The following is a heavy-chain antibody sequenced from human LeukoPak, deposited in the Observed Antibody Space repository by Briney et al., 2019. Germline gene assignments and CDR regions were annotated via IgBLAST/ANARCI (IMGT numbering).Heavy chain of an antibody. Sequence: GGSLRLSCAASGFTFSSYGMHRVRQAPGRGLEWVAVIWYDGSNKYYADSVKGRFTISRDNSKNTLYLQMNSLRAEDTAVYYCARDELYAFDYWGQGTLVTVSS. D-gene: IGHD1-1*01. CDR3: ARDELYAFDY. CDR2: IWYDGSNK. J-gene: IGHJ4*02. CDR1: GFTFSSYG. V-gene: IGHV3-33*01.